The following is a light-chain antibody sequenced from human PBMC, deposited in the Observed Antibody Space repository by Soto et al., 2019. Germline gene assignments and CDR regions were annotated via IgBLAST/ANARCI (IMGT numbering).Light chain of an antibody. CDR3: QQSYSTPIT. V-gene: IGKV1-39*01. CDR2: TAS. J-gene: IGKJ5*01. CDR1: QSIRKF. Sequence: DIQMTQSPSSLSASVGDRVSITCRASQSIRKFLNWYQQKPGKAPNLLSYTASNLQGGVPSTFSGSGSETDFTLSISSLQPEDFATYYCQQSYSTPITFGQGKRLDI.